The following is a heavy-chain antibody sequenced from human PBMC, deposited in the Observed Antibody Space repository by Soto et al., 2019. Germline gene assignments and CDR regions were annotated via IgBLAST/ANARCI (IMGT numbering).Heavy chain of an antibody. J-gene: IGHJ4*02. Sequence: QLQLQESGPGLVKPSETLSLTCTVSGGSISSSSYYWGWIRQPPGKGLEWIGRIYYSGSTYYNPSLKTRVTISVDTSKPQYSLKLSAVTDADTAVYYCARRDTMVLGAGIDWGQGPLVTVSS. D-gene: IGHD3-10*01. CDR1: GGSISSSSYY. V-gene: IGHV4-39*01. CDR2: IYYSGST. CDR3: ARRDTMVLGAGID.